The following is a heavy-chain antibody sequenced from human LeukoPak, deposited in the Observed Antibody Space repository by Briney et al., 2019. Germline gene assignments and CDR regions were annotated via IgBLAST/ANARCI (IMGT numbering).Heavy chain of an antibody. J-gene: IGHJ2*01. V-gene: IGHV4-34*01. CDR2: IYYSGRT. CDR1: GGSFSGYY. Sequence: TSETLSLTCAVYGGSFSGYYWSWIRQPPGKGLEWIGNIYYSGRTYYNPSLKSRVTISVDTSKNQFSLKLSSVTATDTAVYYCARGVSMIVVVIHDWYFDLWGRGTLVTVSS. CDR3: ARGVSMIVVVIHDWYFDL. D-gene: IGHD3-22*01.